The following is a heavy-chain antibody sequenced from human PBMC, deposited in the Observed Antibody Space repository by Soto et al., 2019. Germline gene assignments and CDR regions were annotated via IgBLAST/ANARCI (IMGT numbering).Heavy chain of an antibody. V-gene: IGHV4-4*02. CDR3: ASRDPGTSVDY. CDR2: IYRTGST. Sequence: SETLSLTCAVSGGSFPSNNWWTWVRQHPGQGLEWIGEIYRTGSTNYNPSLKSRVTISLDKSENQFSLKVTSLTAADTAVYYCASRDPGTSVDYWGQGTLVTVSS. D-gene: IGHD1-7*01. CDR1: GGSFPSNNW. J-gene: IGHJ4*02.